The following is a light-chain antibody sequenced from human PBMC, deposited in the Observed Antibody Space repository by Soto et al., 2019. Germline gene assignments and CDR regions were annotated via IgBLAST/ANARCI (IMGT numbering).Light chain of an antibody. CDR3: QQYVTAFRS. Sequence: DIQLTQSLSTLSASVGDRATITCRASQSISSWLAWYQQKPGPAPKLLIYNASSLQSGIPARFSGRGSGTEFTLTISSLQPDDFAAYYCQQYVTAFRSFGQGTKVAI. CDR1: QSISSW. J-gene: IGKJ1*01. V-gene: IGKV1-5*03. CDR2: NAS.